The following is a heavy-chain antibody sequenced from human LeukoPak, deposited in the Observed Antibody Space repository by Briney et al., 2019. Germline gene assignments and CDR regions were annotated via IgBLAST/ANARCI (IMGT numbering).Heavy chain of an antibody. CDR1: GFTFDDYA. CDR2: ISWNSGSI. Sequence: GGSLRLSCAASGFTFDDYAMHWVRQAPGKGLEWVSGISWNSGSIGYADSVKGRFTISRDNAKNSLYLQMNSLRAEDMALYYCAKGIAAAGPYFDYWGQGTLVTVSS. D-gene: IGHD6-13*01. V-gene: IGHV3-9*03. J-gene: IGHJ4*02. CDR3: AKGIAAAGPYFDY.